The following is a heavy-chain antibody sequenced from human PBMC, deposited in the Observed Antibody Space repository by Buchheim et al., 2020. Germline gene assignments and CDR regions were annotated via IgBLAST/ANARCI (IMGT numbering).Heavy chain of an antibody. CDR1: GYTFTTYY. Sequence: QVQLVQSGAEVKKPGASVKVSCKASGYTFTTYYILWVRQAPGQGLEWMGFINPSGGSTSYAQMFQGRVTMTRDPSTRTVYMELISLRSEDTAVYYCARNSGSGFDYWGQGTL. J-gene: IGHJ4*02. CDR3: ARNSGSGFDY. V-gene: IGHV1-46*01. D-gene: IGHD1-26*01. CDR2: INPSGGST.